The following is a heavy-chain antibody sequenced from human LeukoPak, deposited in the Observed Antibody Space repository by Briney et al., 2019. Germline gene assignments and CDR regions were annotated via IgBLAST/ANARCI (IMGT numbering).Heavy chain of an antibody. CDR3: AREEDRGGFDY. CDR2: ISYDGSNK. J-gene: IGHJ4*02. V-gene: IGHV3-30*04. CDR1: GFTFSSYA. Sequence: GGSLRLSCAASGFTFSSYAMHWVRQAPGKGLGWVAVISYDGSNKYYADSVKGRFTISRDNSKNTLYLQMNSLRAEDTAVYYCAREEDRGGFDYWGQGTLVTVSS. D-gene: IGHD1-14*01.